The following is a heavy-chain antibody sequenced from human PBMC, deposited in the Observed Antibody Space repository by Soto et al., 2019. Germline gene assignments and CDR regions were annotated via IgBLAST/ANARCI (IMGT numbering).Heavy chain of an antibody. CDR1: GFTFGNYA. CDR2: ISGGGDAT. Sequence: EVQLLESGGGLVQPGGSLRLSCAASGFTFGNYAFSWVRQAPGKGLEWVSGISGGGDATYYPDSVKGRFTTSRDNSKNTVYLQMNRLRAEDTAVYYCAKKSLGSITLPAFYYLDYWGQGTLVTVSS. D-gene: IGHD7-27*01. J-gene: IGHJ4*02. V-gene: IGHV3-23*01. CDR3: AKKSLGSITLPAFYYLDY.